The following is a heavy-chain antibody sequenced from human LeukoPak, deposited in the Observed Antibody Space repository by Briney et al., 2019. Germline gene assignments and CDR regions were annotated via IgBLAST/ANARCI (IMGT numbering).Heavy chain of an antibody. Sequence: PGGSLRLSCAASGFTFSSYGMHWVRQAPGKGLEWVAFIRYDGSNKYYADSVKGRFTISRDNSKNTLYLQMNSLRAEDTAVYYCARGSWRFDDGDSGFDPWGQGTLVTVSS. D-gene: IGHD4-17*01. CDR3: ARGSWRFDDGDSGFDP. CDR2: IRYDGSNK. V-gene: IGHV3-30*02. J-gene: IGHJ5*02. CDR1: GFTFSSYG.